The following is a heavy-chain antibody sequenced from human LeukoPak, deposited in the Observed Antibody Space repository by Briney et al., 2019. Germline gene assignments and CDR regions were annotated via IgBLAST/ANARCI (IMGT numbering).Heavy chain of an antibody. CDR2: ISSSSSYI. Sequence: GGSLGLSCAASGFTFSSYSMNWVRQAPGKGLEWVSSISSSSSYIYYADSVKGRFTISRGNAKNSLYLQMNSLRAEDTAVYYCASKSPNTSSSPFDYWGQGTLVTVSS. J-gene: IGHJ4*02. CDR3: ASKSPNTSSSPFDY. V-gene: IGHV3-21*01. CDR1: GFTFSSYS. D-gene: IGHD6-13*01.